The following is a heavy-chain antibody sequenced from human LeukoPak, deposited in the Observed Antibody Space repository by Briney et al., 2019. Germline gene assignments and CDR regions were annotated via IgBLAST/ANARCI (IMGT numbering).Heavy chain of an antibody. Sequence: GGSLRLSCAASGFPFSSYAMGWVRPAPGKGLEWVSAISGSGGSTYYADSVKGRFTISRDNSKNTLYLQMNSLRAEDTAVYYCAKMGIAVAGTSPWRTNWFDPWGQGTLVTVSS. J-gene: IGHJ5*02. CDR1: GFPFSSYA. CDR3: AKMGIAVAGTSPWRTNWFDP. CDR2: ISGSGGST. V-gene: IGHV3-23*01. D-gene: IGHD6-19*01.